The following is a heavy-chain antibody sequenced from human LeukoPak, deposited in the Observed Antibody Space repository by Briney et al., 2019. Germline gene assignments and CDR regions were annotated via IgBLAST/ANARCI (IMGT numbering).Heavy chain of an antibody. J-gene: IGHJ4*02. CDR2: IGGSGGST. CDR3: AQDQTFELPHQLGY. CDR1: GFTFGSYA. D-gene: IGHD2-15*01. Sequence: GRSLRLSCAASGFTFGSYAMSWVRQVPGKGLEWVSGIGGSGGSTYYADSVKGRFTISRDNSKNTLYLQMNSLRAEDTAVYYCAQDQTFELPHQLGYWGQGILVTVSS. V-gene: IGHV3-23*01.